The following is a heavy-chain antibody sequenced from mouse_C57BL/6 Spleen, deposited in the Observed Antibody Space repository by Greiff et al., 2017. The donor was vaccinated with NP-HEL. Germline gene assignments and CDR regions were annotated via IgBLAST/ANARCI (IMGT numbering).Heavy chain of an antibody. J-gene: IGHJ2*01. Sequence: QVQLKQSGAELARPGASVKMSCKASGYTFTSYTMHWVKQRPGQGLEWIGYINPSSGYTKYNQKFKDKATLTADKSSSTAYMQLSSLTSEDSAVYYCARGDGTTVVENYWGQGTTLTVSS. CDR2: INPSSGYT. CDR1: GYTFTSYT. CDR3: ARGDGTTVVENY. V-gene: IGHV1-4*01. D-gene: IGHD1-1*01.